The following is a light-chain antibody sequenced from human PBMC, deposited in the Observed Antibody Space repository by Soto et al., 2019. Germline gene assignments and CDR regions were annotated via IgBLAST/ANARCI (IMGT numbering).Light chain of an antibody. J-gene: IGLJ1*01. Sequence: QSALTQPRSVSGSPGQSVTISCTGTSSDVGGYNHVSWYQQHPGKAPKLIISDVNKRPSGVPDRFSGSKSGNTASLTISGLQAEDEAEYYCCSYAGSPYVFGTGTKVTVL. CDR2: DVN. V-gene: IGLV2-11*01. CDR1: SSDVGGYNH. CDR3: CSYAGSPYV.